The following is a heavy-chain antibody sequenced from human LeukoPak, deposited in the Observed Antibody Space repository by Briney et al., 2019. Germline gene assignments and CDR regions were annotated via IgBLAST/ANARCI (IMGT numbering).Heavy chain of an antibody. CDR3: ARDCSSTSCYGDYYYYYMDV. CDR1: GGTFSSYA. J-gene: IGHJ6*03. D-gene: IGHD2-2*01. V-gene: IGHV1-69*01. CDR2: IIPIFGTA. Sequence: SVKVSCKASGGTFSSYAISWVRQATGQGLEWMGGIIPIFGTANYAQKFQGRVTITADESTSTAYMELSSLRSEDTAVYYCARDCSSTSCYGDYYYYYMDVWGKGTTVTVSS.